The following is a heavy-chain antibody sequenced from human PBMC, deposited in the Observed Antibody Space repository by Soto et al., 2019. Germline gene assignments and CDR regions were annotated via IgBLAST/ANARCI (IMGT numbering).Heavy chain of an antibody. CDR2: IRDKPMGYTT. D-gene: IGHD6-19*01. Sequence: EVQLVESGGGLVQPGGSLRLSCVVSGFTFSDHYMYWVRQAPGKGLEWVGRIRDKPMGYTTEYAASSKGRFTISRDDSTNSLFLQLNSLKTEATAVYYCARPRSSAWYDNYFVYWGQGALVTVSS. V-gene: IGHV3-72*01. CDR1: GFTFSDHY. CDR3: ARPRSSAWYDNYFVY. J-gene: IGHJ4*02.